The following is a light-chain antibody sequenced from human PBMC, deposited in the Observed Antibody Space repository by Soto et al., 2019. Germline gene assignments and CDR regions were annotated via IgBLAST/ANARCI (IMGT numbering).Light chain of an antibody. CDR3: QQYHSNSLT. CDR2: RAS. V-gene: IGKV1-5*03. J-gene: IGKJ2*01. Sequence: DIQMTQSPSTLSASVGDSVTITCRASQTINNWLAWYQQKPGKVPKVLISRASTLESGVPSRFSGSGLGTDFTLTISRLQPEDFATYYCQQYHSNSLTFGQGTKLEL. CDR1: QTINNW.